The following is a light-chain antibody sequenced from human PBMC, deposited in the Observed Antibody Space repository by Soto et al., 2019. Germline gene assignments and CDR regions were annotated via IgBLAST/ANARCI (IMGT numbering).Light chain of an antibody. CDR3: KQSYSTTWT. J-gene: IGKJ1*01. CDR1: QSISSY. CDR2: AAY. V-gene: IGKV1-39*01. Sequence: DIKLTQSPSCLSAFVGYRVTXTCRASQSISSYLNWYQQKPGKAHKLXIYAAYSLHSGVQSRFSGGGSGTDFTLTIRSLQPEDFATYSCKQSYSTTWTFGQGTKVDIK.